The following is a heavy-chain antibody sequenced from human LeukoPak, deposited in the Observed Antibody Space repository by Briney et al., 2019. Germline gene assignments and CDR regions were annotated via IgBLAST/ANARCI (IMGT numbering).Heavy chain of an antibody. D-gene: IGHD6-13*01. V-gene: IGHV1-69*13. CDR1: GGTFSSYA. J-gene: IGHJ4*02. CDR2: IIPIFGTA. CDR3: ARAGDSSSWYGNY. Sequence: ATVKVSCKASGGTFSSYAISWVRQAPGQGLEWMGGIIPIFGTANYAQKFQGRVTITADESRSTAYMELSSLRSEDTAVYYCARAGDSSSWYGNYWGQGTLVTVSS.